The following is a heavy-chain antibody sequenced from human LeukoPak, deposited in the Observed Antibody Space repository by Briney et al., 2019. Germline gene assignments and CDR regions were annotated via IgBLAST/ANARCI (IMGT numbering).Heavy chain of an antibody. J-gene: IGHJ4*02. CDR3: ARVAVAVAEDY. D-gene: IGHD6-19*01. CDR2: ISSSSSYI. CDR1: GFTFSSYS. V-gene: IGHV3-21*01. Sequence: GGSLRLSCAASGFTFSSYSMNWVRQAPGKGLEWVSSISSSSSYIYYADSVKGRFTISRDNAKNSLYLQMNSLRAEDTAMYYCARVAVAVAEDYWGQGTLVTVSS.